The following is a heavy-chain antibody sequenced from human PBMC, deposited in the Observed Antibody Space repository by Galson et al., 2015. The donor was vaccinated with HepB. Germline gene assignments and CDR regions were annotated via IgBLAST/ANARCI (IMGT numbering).Heavy chain of an antibody. CDR2: ISAYNGNT. CDR1: GYTFTSYG. D-gene: IGHD3-22*01. Sequence: SVKVSCKASGYTFTSYGISWVRQAPGQGLEWMGWISAYNGNTNYAQKLQGRVTMTTDTSTSTAYMELRSLRSDDTAVYYCARDSLGVIGYYYYGMDVWGQGTTVTVSS. J-gene: IGHJ6*02. CDR3: ARDSLGVIGYYYYGMDV. V-gene: IGHV1-18*04.